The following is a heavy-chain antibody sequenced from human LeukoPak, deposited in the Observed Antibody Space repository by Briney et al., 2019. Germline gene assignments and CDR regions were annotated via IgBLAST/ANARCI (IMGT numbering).Heavy chain of an antibody. D-gene: IGHD2-2*01. V-gene: IGHV3-74*01. CDR2: INSDGSST. CDR1: GFTFSNAW. J-gene: IGHJ4*02. Sequence: GGSLRLSCAASGFTFSNAWMTWVRQAPGKGPVWVSRINSDGSSTSYADSVKGRFTISRDNANNTLYLQMNSLRAEDTAVYYCAREIHRWEVPGYWGQGTLVTVSS. CDR3: AREIHRWEVPGY.